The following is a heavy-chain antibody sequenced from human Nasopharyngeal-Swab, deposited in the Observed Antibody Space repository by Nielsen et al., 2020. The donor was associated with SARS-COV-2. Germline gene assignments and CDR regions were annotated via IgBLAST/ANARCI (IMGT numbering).Heavy chain of an antibody. Sequence: SETLSLTCTVSGASVTSGSYYWSWIRQPPGKGLEWIGYLYYSGSTNYNPSLKSRVTISVDTSKNQFSLKLSSVTAADTAVYYCARANMGYSSSQSPENYYYYFYMDVWGKGTTVTVSS. CDR3: ARANMGYSSSQSPENYYYYFYMDV. CDR2: LYYSGST. V-gene: IGHV4-61*01. J-gene: IGHJ6*03. CDR1: GASVTSGSYY. D-gene: IGHD6-13*01.